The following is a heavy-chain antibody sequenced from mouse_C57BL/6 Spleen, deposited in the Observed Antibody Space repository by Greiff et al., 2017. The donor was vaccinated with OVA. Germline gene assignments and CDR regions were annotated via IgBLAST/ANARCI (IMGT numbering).Heavy chain of an antibody. CDR3: ARWGAQGYAMDY. CDR1: GYTFTDYN. J-gene: IGHJ4*01. Sequence: EVQLQESGPELVKPGASVKMSCKASGYTFTDYNMHWVKQSHGKSLEWIGNINPNNGGTSYNQKFKGKATLTVNKSSSTAYMELRSLTSEDSAVYYCARWGAQGYAMDYWGQGTSVTVSS. CDR2: INPNNGGT. V-gene: IGHV1-22*01. D-gene: IGHD3-2*02.